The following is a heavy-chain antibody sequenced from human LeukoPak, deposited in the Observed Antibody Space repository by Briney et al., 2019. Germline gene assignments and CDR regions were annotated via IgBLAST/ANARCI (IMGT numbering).Heavy chain of an antibody. J-gene: IGHJ4*02. D-gene: IGHD6-13*01. CDR1: GYTFTSYY. Sequence: ASVKVSCKASGYTFTSYYMHWVRQAPGQGLEWMGWINPNSGGTNYAQKFQGRVTMTRDTSISTAYMELSRLRSDDTAVYYCARGSQSSSWYDYWGQGTLVTVSS. V-gene: IGHV1-2*02. CDR3: ARGSQSSSWYDY. CDR2: INPNSGGT.